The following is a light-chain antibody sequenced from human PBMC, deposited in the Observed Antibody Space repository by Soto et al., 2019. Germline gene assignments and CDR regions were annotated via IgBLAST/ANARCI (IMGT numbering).Light chain of an antibody. J-gene: IGKJ2*01. CDR1: QSVSSSY. V-gene: IGKV3-20*01. CDR2: GAS. CDR3: QQYGSSPPRYT. Sequence: EMVLTQSPGTLSLSPGERATLSCRASQSVSSSYLAWYQQKPGQAPRLLIYGASSRATGIPDRFSGSGSGTDFTLTISSLEPEDFAVYYCQQYGSSPPRYTFGQGTKLEIK.